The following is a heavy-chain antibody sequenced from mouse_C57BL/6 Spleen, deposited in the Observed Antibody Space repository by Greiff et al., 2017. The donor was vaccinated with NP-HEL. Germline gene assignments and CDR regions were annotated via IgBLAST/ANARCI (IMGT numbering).Heavy chain of an antibody. CDR2: IYPGSGST. CDR3: ARPHYYGSSYWYFDV. CDR1: GYTFTSYW. V-gene: IGHV1-55*01. Sequence: VQLQQPGAELVKPGASVKMSCKASGYTFTSYWITWVKQRPGQGLEWIGDIYPGSGSTTYNEKFKSKATLTVDTSSSTAYMQLSSLTSEDSAVYYCARPHYYGSSYWYFDVWGTGTTVTVSS. D-gene: IGHD1-1*01. J-gene: IGHJ1*03.